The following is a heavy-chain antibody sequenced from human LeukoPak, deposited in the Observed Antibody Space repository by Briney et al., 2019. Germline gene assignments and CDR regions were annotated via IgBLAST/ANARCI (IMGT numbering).Heavy chain of an antibody. CDR2: ISAYNGNT. CDR1: GYTFTGYY. J-gene: IGHJ4*02. CDR3: ARDLMLAELLLPFDY. Sequence: GASVKVSCKASGYTFTGYYIHWVRQAPGQGLEWMGWISAYNGNTNYAQKLQGRVTMTTDTSTSTAYMGLRSLRSDDTAVYYCARDLMLAELLLPFDYWGQGTLVTVSS. D-gene: IGHD1-26*01. V-gene: IGHV1-18*04.